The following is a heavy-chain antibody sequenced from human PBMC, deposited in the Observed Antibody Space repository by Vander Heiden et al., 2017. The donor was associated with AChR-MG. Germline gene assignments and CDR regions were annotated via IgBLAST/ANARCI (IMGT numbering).Heavy chain of an antibody. CDR1: GWSFSGYY. D-gene: IGHD4-4*01. CDR2: INHSGST. Sequence: QVQLQQWGAGLLKPSETLSLTCAVYGWSFSGYYWSWIRQPPGKGLEWIGEINHSGSTNYNPSLKSRVTISVDTSKNQFSLKLSSVTAADTAVYYCARLIRVTTVTTGYFQHWGQGTLVTVSS. J-gene: IGHJ1*01. CDR3: ARLIRVTTVTTGYFQH. V-gene: IGHV4-34*01.